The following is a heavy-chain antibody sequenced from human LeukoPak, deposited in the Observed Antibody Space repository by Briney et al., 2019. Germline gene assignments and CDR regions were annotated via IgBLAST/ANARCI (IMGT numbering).Heavy chain of an antibody. V-gene: IGHV1-69*04. D-gene: IGHD5-18*01. CDR2: ITPILGIA. J-gene: IGHJ3*02. CDR1: GGTFSSYA. Sequence: ASVKVSCKASGGTFSSYAISWVRQAPGQGLEWMGRITPILGIANYAQKFQGRVTITADKSTSTAYMELSSLRSEDTAVYYCAREENTADAFDIWGQGTMVTVSS. CDR3: AREENTADAFDI.